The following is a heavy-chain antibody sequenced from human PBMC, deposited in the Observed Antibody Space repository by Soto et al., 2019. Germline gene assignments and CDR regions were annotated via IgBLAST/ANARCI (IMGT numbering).Heavy chain of an antibody. V-gene: IGHV3-66*01. D-gene: IGHD3-10*01. J-gene: IGHJ4*02. CDR1: GFTVGSNS. Sequence: GGSLRLCCVVSGFTVGSNSVSWVRQAPGKGLEWVSVIYSGGSTYYADSVKGRFTISRDTSKNTLYLQMNSLRAEDTAVYYCSVLWFGEPARFDYWGQGTLVTVSS. CDR3: SVLWFGEPARFDY. CDR2: IYSGGST.